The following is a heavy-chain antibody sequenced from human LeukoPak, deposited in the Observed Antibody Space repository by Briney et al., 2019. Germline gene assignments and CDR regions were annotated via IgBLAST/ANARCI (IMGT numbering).Heavy chain of an antibody. CDR1: GGTFSSYA. J-gene: IGHJ4*01. D-gene: IGHD2-2*01. Sequence: GASVKVSCKASGGTFSSYAISWVRQAPGQGLEWMGWINPNSGGTNYAQKFQGRVTMTRDTSISTAYMELSRLRSDDTAVYYCAREQAHGSSTLFDYWGQGTLVTVSS. CDR2: INPNSGGT. CDR3: AREQAHGSSTLFDY. V-gene: IGHV1-2*02.